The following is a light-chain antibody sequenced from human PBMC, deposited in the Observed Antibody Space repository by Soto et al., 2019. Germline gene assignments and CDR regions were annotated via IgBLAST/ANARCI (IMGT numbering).Light chain of an antibody. J-gene: IGKJ1*01. Sequence: DIQMTQSPSSLSASVGDRFTITCRAIQSISSYLNWYQQKPGTAPKLLIYHASTLESGVPSRFSGSGSGTEFTLTISSLQPDDFATYYCQQYNSYSFGQGTKVDIK. CDR2: HAS. V-gene: IGKV1-5*01. CDR3: QQYNSYS. CDR1: QSISSY.